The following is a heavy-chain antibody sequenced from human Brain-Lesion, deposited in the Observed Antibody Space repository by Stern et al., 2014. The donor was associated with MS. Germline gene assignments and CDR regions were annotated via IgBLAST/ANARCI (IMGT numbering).Heavy chain of an antibody. D-gene: IGHD6-13*01. V-gene: IGHV4-4*02. J-gene: IGHJ4*02. Sequence: VQLVESGPGLVKPSGTLSLTCAVSGGSISSSNWWSWVRQSPGKGLEWIGESDHSGSTISNPPLKSRVTGSVDKSQNRPPLNMRSVPAADTAVYFCARFPASRPHVFDSWGQGTLVTVSS. CDR3: ARFPASRPHVFDS. CDR1: GGSISSSNW. CDR2: SDHSGST.